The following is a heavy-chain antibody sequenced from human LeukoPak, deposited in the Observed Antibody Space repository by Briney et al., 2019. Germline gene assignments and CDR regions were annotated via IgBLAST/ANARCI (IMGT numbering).Heavy chain of an antibody. Sequence: SETLSLTCTVSGGSISNTNYYWDWIRQPPGTGLEWIGSIYYSGSTYYNPSLKSRVTISVDTSKNQFSLKLSSVTAADTAVYYCARGRVRIVLMVYAYNWFDPWGQGTLVTVSS. J-gene: IGHJ5*02. V-gene: IGHV4-39*07. CDR3: ARGRVRIVLMVYAYNWFDP. CDR2: IYYSGST. D-gene: IGHD2-8*01. CDR1: GGSISNTNYY.